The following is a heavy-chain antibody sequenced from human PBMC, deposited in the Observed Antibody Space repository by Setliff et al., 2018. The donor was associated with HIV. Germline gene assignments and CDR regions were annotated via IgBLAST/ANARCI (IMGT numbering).Heavy chain of an antibody. J-gene: IGHJ3*02. CDR1: GGSTSTSGYY. D-gene: IGHD3-10*01. CDR2: IYSSGST. Sequence: PSETLSLTCTVSGGSTSTSGYYWGWIRQPPGTGREWIGSIYSSGSTYNNPSLKSRVTISVDTSKNQFSLKLKSVTAADTAVYYCATSAESGFGIHWGVFNIWGQGTRVTVSS. V-gene: IGHV4-39*01. CDR3: ATSAESGFGIHWGVFNI.